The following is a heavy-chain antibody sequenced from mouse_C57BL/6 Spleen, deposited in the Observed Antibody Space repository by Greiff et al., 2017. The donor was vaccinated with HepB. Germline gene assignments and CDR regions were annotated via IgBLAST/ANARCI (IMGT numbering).Heavy chain of an antibody. J-gene: IGHJ3*01. D-gene: IGHD3-2*02. V-gene: IGHV1-72*01. CDR2: IDPNSGGT. CDR3: ARRGENSSGYGFAY. Sequence: QVQLKQSGAELVKPGASVKLSCKASGYTFTSYWMHWVKQRPGRGLEWIGRIDPNSGGTKYNEKFKSKATLTVDKPSSTAYMQLSSLTSEDSAVYYCARRGENSSGYGFAYWGQGTLVTVSA. CDR1: GYTFTSYW.